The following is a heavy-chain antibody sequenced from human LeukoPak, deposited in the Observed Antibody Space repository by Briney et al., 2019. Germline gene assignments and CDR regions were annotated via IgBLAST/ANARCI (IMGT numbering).Heavy chain of an antibody. CDR2: IKSKTDGGTA. D-gene: IGHD2-15*01. V-gene: IGHV3-15*01. Sequence: GGSLRLSCAASGFTFSNAWMNWVRQAPGKGLEWAGRIKSKTDGGTAEYAAPVKGRFSISRDDSKNTLYLQMNNLKTEDTAVYYCTTDLVVAATHDAFDIWGQGTMVTVSS. CDR1: GFTFSNAW. CDR3: TTDLVVAATHDAFDI. J-gene: IGHJ3*02.